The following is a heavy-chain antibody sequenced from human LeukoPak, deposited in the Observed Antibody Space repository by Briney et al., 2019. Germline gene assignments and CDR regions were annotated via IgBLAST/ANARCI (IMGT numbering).Heavy chain of an antibody. J-gene: IGHJ5*02. Sequence: SETLSLTCGVSGHSMISDYYWGWIRQPPGKGLEWIGSIYHSGSTRYNPSLKSRVTISVDTSKNQFSLKLSSVTASDTAIYYCARNVSADFSNRHHKWFDPWGQGTLVTVSS. V-gene: IGHV4-38-2*01. D-gene: IGHD2-8*01. CDR2: IYHSGST. CDR1: GHSMISDYY. CDR3: ARNVSADFSNRHHKWFDP.